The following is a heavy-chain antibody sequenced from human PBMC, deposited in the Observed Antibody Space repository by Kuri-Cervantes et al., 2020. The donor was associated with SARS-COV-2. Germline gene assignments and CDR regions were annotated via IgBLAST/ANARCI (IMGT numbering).Heavy chain of an antibody. J-gene: IGHJ3*02. CDR3: ATSPNWRQGGGRDAFDI. D-gene: IGHD1-20*01. CDR2: IIPIFGTA. CDR1: GGTFSSYA. Sequence: SVKVSCKASGGTFSSYAISWVRQAPGQGFEWMGGIIPIFGTANYAQKFQGRVTITTDESTSTAYMELSSLRSEDTAVYYCATSPNWRQGGGRDAFDIWGQGTMVTVSS. V-gene: IGHV1-69*05.